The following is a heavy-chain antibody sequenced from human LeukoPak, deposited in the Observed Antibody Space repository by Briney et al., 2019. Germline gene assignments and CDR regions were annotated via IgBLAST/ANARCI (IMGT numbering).Heavy chain of an antibody. D-gene: IGHD3-9*01. V-gene: IGHV7-4-1*02. CDR3: ARGNDILTGYYKRGNWFDP. CDR2: INTNTGNP. Sequence: ASVKVSCKASGYTFTSYAMNWVRQAPGQGLEWMGWINTNTGNPTYAQGFTGRFVFSLDTSVSTAYPQISSLKAEDTAVYYCARGNDILTGYYKRGNWFDPWGQGTLVTVSS. J-gene: IGHJ5*02. CDR1: GYTFTSYA.